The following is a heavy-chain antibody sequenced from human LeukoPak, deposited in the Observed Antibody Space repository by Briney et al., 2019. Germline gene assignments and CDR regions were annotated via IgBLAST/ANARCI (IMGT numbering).Heavy chain of an antibody. V-gene: IGHV3-9*01. J-gene: IGHJ5*02. D-gene: IGHD2-15*01. Sequence: QTGGSLRLSCAASGFTFDDYAMHWVRQAPGKGLEWVSGISWNSGSIGYADSVKGRFTISRDNAKNSLYLQMNSLRAEDTAVYYCARGYCSGGNCYPLFDPWGQGTLVTVSS. CDR2: ISWNSGSI. CDR3: ARGYCSGGNCYPLFDP. CDR1: GFTFDDYA.